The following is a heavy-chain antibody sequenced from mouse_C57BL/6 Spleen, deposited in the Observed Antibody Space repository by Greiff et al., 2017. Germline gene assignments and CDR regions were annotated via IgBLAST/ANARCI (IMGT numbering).Heavy chain of an antibody. CDR2: IWRGGST. CDR1: GFSLTSYG. Sequence: VHLVESGPGLVQPSQSLSITCTVSGFSLTSYGVHWVRQSPGKGLEWLGVIWRGGSTDYNAAFMSRLSITKDNSKSQVFFKMNRLQADDTAIYYCAGVTTYYYAMDYWGQGTSVTVSS. CDR3: AGVTTYYYAMDY. V-gene: IGHV2-5*01. D-gene: IGHD2-2*01. J-gene: IGHJ4*01.